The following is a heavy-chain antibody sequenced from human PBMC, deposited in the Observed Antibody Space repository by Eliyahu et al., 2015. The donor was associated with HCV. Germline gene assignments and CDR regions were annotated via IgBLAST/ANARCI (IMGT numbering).Heavy chain of an antibody. CDR1: GGSISSYY. D-gene: IGHD3-22*01. CDR2: IYYSGST. CDR3: AGEIRPIVVSLRDAFDI. J-gene: IGHJ3*02. V-gene: IGHV4-59*01. Sequence: QVQLQESGPGLVKPSETLSLTCTVSGGSISSYYWSWIRQPPGKGLEWIGYIYYSGSTNYNPSLKSRVTISVDTSKNQFSLKLSSVTAADTAVYYCAGEIRPIVVSLRDAFDIWGQGTMVTVSS.